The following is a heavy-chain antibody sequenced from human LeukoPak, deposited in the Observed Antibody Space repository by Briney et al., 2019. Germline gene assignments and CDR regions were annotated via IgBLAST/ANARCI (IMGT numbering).Heavy chain of an antibody. J-gene: IGHJ4*02. CDR2: INSDGSST. CDR1: GFTFSSYW. V-gene: IGHV3-74*01. Sequence: TGGSLRLSCAASGFTFSSYWMHWVRQAPGKGLVWVSRINSDGSSTSYADSVKGRFTISRDNAKNTLYMRMSSLRAEDTAVYYCAKRRYDSSGHFDSWGQGTLVTVSS. CDR3: AKRRYDSSGHFDS. D-gene: IGHD3-22*01.